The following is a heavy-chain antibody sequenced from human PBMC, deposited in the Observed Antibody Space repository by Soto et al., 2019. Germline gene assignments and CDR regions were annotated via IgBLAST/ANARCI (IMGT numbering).Heavy chain of an antibody. CDR1: GGSISSSNW. J-gene: IGHJ6*02. Sequence: PETLSLTCAVSGGSISSSNWWSWVRQPPGKGLEWIGEIYHSGSTNYNPSLKSRVTISVDTPTNQTSMKLSSVTAAHTAVYYCARHDSSSSGAYFYYHYGMDVWGQRTTVTVSS. V-gene: IGHV4-4*03. CDR3: ARHDSSSSGAYFYYHYGMDV. CDR2: IYHSGST. D-gene: IGHD6-6*01.